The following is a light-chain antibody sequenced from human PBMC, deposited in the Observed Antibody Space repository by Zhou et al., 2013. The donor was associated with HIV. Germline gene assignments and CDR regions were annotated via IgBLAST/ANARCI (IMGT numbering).Light chain of an antibody. Sequence: IRLNQSPSSLSASTGDRVTITCRASQDISNYLNWYQQKPGKAPKLLIYDASNLETGVPSRFSGGGSGTEFTLTISSLQPEDFATYYCQQVNNYPRTFGQGTKVEIK. V-gene: IGKV1-33*01. CDR3: QQVNNYPRT. CDR2: DAS. CDR1: QDISNY. J-gene: IGKJ1*01.